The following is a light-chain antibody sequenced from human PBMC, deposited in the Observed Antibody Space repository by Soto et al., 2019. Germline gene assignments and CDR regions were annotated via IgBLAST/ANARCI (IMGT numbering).Light chain of an antibody. J-gene: IGKJ5*01. CDR1: QSVSRH. V-gene: IGKV3-11*01. CDR2: DAS. CDR3: QQRHMWPIT. Sequence: EIVLTQSPATLSLSPGERATLSCRASQSVSRHLAWYQQKPGQAPRLLIYDASNRATGIPARFSGSGSGTDFTLTISSLEPEDFAVYYCQQRHMWPITFGQGTRLEIK.